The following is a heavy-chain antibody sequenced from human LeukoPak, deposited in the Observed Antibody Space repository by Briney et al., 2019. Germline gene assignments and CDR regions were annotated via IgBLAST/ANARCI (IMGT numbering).Heavy chain of an antibody. CDR3: ARWSLVYSYYAGYFGS. CDR1: GYSFNNYW. Sequence: GESLKISCKGSGYSFNNYWHGWVRQMLGKGLEWMGIIYPGDSDTKYSPSFQGQVTISADKSISTAYLQWSSLKASDSAMYYCARWSLVYSYYAGYFGSWGQEPLVTVSS. D-gene: IGHD5-12*01. CDR2: IYPGDSDT. J-gene: IGHJ4*02. V-gene: IGHV5-51*01.